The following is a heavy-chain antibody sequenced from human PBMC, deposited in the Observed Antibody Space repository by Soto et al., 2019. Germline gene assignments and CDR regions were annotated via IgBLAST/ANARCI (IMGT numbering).Heavy chain of an antibody. D-gene: IGHD6-13*01. CDR2: IIPVSAKS. J-gene: IGHJ6*02. CDR3: ARSAAAAGTLYYYYGMDV. Sequence: SVKVSCKPSGGTLSSYVISWVRQAPGQGLEWMGGIIPVSAKSNYAQKFQGRVTITADESTSTAYMELSSLRSDDTAMYYCARSAAAAGTLYYYYGMDVWGQGTTVTVSS. V-gene: IGHV1-69*13. CDR1: GGTLSSYV.